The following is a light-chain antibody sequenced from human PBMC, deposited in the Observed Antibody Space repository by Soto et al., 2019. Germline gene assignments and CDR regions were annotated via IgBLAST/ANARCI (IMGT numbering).Light chain of an antibody. CDR1: QSISNY. Sequence: DIQMTQSPSSLSASVGDRFTITCRASQSISNYLNWYQQKPGKAPNLLIYAASNLRSGVPSRFSGSGSGTDFTLTISSLQPEDFATYYCQQSDSAITFGQGTRLDIK. CDR3: QQSDSAIT. CDR2: AAS. J-gene: IGKJ5*01. V-gene: IGKV1-39*01.